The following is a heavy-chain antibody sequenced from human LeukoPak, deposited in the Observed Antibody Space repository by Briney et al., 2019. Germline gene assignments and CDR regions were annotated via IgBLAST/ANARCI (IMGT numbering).Heavy chain of an antibody. CDR2: ITASGVTT. V-gene: IGHV3-23*01. J-gene: IGHJ4*02. D-gene: IGHD3-22*01. Sequence: GGSLRLSCAASGFTFSSYAMSWVRQAPGKGLEWISTITASGVTTYYADSVKGRFTISRDNSKNTLFLQMNSLRAEDTAVYYCAKAPYDTSGFSSPNYFDYRGQGTLVTVSS. CDR1: GFTFSSYA. CDR3: AKAPYDTSGFSSPNYFDY.